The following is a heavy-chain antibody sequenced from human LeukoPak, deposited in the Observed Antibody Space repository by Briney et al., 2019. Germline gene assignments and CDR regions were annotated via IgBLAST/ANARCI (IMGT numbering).Heavy chain of an antibody. V-gene: IGHV3-23*01. CDR2: ISGSGGST. D-gene: IGHD3-9*01. CDR3: AKKDPRGAYFDWFPDY. CDR1: GFTFSSYA. J-gene: IGHJ4*02. Sequence: PRGSLRLSCAASGFTFSSYAMSWVRQAPGKGLEWVSAISGSGGSTYYADSVKGRFTISRDNSKNTLYLQMNSLRAEDTAVYYCAKKDPRGAYFDWFPDYWGQGTLVTVSS.